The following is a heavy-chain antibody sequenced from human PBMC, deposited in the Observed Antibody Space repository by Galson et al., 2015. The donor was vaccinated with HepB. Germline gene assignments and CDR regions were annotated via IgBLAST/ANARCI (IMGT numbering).Heavy chain of an antibody. V-gene: IGHV3-30-3*01. J-gene: IGHJ4*02. CDR1: GFTFSSYA. CDR2: ISYDGSNK. Sequence: SLRLSCAASGFTFSSYAMHWVRQAPGKGLEWVAVISYDGSNKYYADSVKGRFTISRDNSKNTLYLQMNSLRAEDTAVYYCARAIIYYGSGSYPPLGYWGQGTLVTVSS. D-gene: IGHD3-10*01. CDR3: ARAIIYYGSGSYPPLGY.